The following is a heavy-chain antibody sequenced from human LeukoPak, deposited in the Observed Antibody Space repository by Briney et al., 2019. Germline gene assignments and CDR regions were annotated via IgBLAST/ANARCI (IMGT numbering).Heavy chain of an antibody. CDR3: ARASTAAAFDY. D-gene: IGHD2-2*01. Sequence: SETQSLTCTVSGGSISSYYWSWIRQPPGKGLEWIGDVYYSGSTNYNPSLKSRVTISVDTSKNQFSLKVSSVTAADTAVYYCARASTAAAFDYWGQGTLVTVSS. CDR1: GGSISSYY. J-gene: IGHJ4*02. V-gene: IGHV4-59*01. CDR2: VYYSGST.